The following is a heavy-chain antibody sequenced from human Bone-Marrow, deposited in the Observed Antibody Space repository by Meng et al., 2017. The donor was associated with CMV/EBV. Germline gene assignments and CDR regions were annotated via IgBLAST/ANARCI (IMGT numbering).Heavy chain of an antibody. CDR3: ASDPSVLDQWVDY. V-gene: IGHV3-30-3*01. J-gene: IGHJ4*02. D-gene: IGHD1-26*01. CDR2: ISYDGSNK. Sequence: GGSLRLSCAASGFTFSSYAMHWVRQAPGKGLEWVAVISYDGSNKYYADSVKGRFTISRDNSKNTLYLQMNSLRAEDTAAYYCASDPSVLDQWVDYWGQGTLVTVSS. CDR1: GFTFSSYA.